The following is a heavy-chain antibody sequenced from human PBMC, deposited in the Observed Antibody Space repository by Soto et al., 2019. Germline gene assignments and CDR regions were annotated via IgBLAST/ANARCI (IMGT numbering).Heavy chain of an antibody. CDR3: AKARHYSPNWPNDAFDV. CDR1: GVTFSTYA. CDR2: TSGSGGDA. D-gene: IGHD1-1*01. V-gene: IGHV3-23*01. J-gene: IGHJ3*01. Sequence: EVQLLESGGGFVQPGGSLRLSCAASGVTFSTYAMTWVRQAPGNGLEWVSGTSGSGGDAYYADSVQGRFSISRDNSKITLYLQMHSLRAEDTAIYYCAKARHYSPNWPNDAFDVWGQGTMVTVSS.